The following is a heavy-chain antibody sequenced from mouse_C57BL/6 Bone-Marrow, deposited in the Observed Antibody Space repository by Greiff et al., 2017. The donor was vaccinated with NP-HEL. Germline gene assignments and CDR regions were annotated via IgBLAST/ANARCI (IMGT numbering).Heavy chain of an antibody. V-gene: IGHV5-16*01. CDR3: ARDRESDYDDWYFDV. Sequence: EVKLMESEGGLVQPGSSMKLSCTASGFTFSDYYMAWVRQVPEKGLEWVANINYDGSSTYYLDSLKSRFIISRDNAKNFLYLQMSSLKSEDTATYYCARDRESDYDDWYFDVWGTGTTVTVSS. D-gene: IGHD2-4*01. J-gene: IGHJ1*03. CDR1: GFTFSDYY. CDR2: INYDGSST.